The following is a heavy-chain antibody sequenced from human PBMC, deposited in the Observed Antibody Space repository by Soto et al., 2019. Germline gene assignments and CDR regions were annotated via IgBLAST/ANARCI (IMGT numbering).Heavy chain of an antibody. V-gene: IGHV3-21*01. CDR1: GFSFSSYS. CDR3: ARREGRDYYGMNV. Sequence: EVQLVESGGGLVKPGGSLRLSCGASGFSFSSYSMNWVRQAPGKGLEWVSSISSSSRYIYYADSVKGRFTISRDNAQNSLHMQMNSLRAEDTAVYYCARREGRDYYGMNVWGQGTTVTVSS. CDR2: ISSSSRYI. J-gene: IGHJ6*02.